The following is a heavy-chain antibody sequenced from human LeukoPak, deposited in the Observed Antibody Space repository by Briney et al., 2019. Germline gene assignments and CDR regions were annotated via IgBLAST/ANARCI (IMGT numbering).Heavy chain of an antibody. CDR2: IYSGGST. Sequence: GGSLRLSCAASGFTVSSNYMSWVRQAPGKGLEWVSVIYSGGSTYYADSVKGRFTISRDNSKNTLYLQMNSLRAEDTAVYYCARGSAAAAGSVDYWGQGTLVTVSS. CDR3: ARGSAAAAGSVDY. V-gene: IGHV3-53*01. J-gene: IGHJ4*02. D-gene: IGHD6-13*01. CDR1: GFTVSSNY.